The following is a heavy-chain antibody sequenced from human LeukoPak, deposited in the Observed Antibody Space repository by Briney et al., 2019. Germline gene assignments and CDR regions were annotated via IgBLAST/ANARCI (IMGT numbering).Heavy chain of an antibody. CDR2: ISGSGGST. Sequence: HPGRSLRLSCAASGFTFSSYAMHWVRQAPGKGLEWVSAISGSGGSTYYADSVKGRFTISRDNSKNTLYLQMNSLRAEDTAVYYCAKDIVLMVYAPTYGMDVWGQGTTVTVSS. J-gene: IGHJ6*02. CDR3: AKDIVLMVYAPTYGMDV. D-gene: IGHD2-8*01. V-gene: IGHV3-23*01. CDR1: GFTFSSYA.